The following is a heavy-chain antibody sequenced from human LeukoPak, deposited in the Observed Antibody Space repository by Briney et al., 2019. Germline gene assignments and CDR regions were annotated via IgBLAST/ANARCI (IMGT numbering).Heavy chain of an antibody. J-gene: IGHJ4*02. CDR2: INPSGGTT. D-gene: IGHD3-22*01. CDR3: ARAPYYDSSDLTD. CDR1: GYTFTSYY. Sequence: GASVKVSCKASGYTFTSYYMHWVRQAPGQGLEWMGIINPSGGTTSYALKFQGRLTMTRDTSTSTVYMELSSLRSEDTAVYYCARAPYYDSSDLTDWGQGTLVTVSS. V-gene: IGHV1-46*01.